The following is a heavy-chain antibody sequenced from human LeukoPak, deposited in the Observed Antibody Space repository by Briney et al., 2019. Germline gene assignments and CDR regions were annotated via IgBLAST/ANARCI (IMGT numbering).Heavy chain of an antibody. CDR2: ISVHNGNT. D-gene: IGHD3-9*01. J-gene: IGHJ3*02. V-gene: IGHV1-18*01. Sequence: GASVKVSCKASGYTFTRYAITWVRQAPGQGPEWMGRISVHNGNTNYAQKLQDRVSMTTDTSTTTAYMELRSLRSDDTAVYYCARGGYYDILTGHETVDAFDIWGQGTMVIVSP. CDR1: GYTFTRYA. CDR3: ARGGYYDILTGHETVDAFDI.